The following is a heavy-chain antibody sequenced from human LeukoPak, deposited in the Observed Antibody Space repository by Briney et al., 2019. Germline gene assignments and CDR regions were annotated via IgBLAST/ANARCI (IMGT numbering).Heavy chain of an antibody. Sequence: GESLKTPCKGPGYSFTSYWFGWVRQMPGKGLEWMGIIYLGDSDNTYSPSFQGQVTISADKSISTAYLQWSSLKTSDTAMYYCARKGMRGSSYYYYGMDVWGQGTTVTVSS. V-gene: IGHV5-51*01. CDR3: ARKGMRGSSYYYYGMDV. CDR1: GYSFTSYW. J-gene: IGHJ6*02. D-gene: IGHD1-26*01. CDR2: IYLGDSDN.